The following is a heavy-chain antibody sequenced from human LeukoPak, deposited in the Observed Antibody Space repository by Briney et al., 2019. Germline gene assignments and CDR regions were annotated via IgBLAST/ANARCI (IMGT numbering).Heavy chain of an antibody. V-gene: IGHV4-39*07. CDR2: MFYTGTP. CDR3: ARGRAGRSDY. Sequence: SETLSLTCAVSGGSITSSRHFWGWIRQPPGKGPEWIGSMFYTGTPFYSPSFKSRITISVDTSKNQFSLKLSSVTAADTAVYYCARGRAGRSDYWGQGTLVTVSS. D-gene: IGHD6-19*01. CDR1: GGSITSSRHF. J-gene: IGHJ4*02.